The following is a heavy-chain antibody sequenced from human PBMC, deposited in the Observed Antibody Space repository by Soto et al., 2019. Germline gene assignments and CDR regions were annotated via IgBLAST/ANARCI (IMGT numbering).Heavy chain of an antibody. CDR1: GGTFSSYA. CDR2: IIPIFGTA. J-gene: IGHJ6*02. V-gene: IGHV1-69*13. CDR3: ARVPSRQLAASYYYYYYGMDV. Sequence: ASVKVFCKASGGTFSSYAISWVRQAPGQGLEWMGGIIPIFGTANYAQKFQGRVTITADESTSTAYMELSSLRSEDTAVYYCARVPSRQLAASYYYYYYGMDVWGQGTTVTVSS. D-gene: IGHD6-6*01.